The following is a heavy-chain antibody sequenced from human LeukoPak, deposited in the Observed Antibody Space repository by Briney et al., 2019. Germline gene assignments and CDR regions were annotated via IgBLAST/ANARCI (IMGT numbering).Heavy chain of an antibody. CDR2: INPNSGGT. D-gene: IGHD6-19*01. CDR3: ARELISRQWLAHTPIFDY. V-gene: IGHV1-2*02. J-gene: IGHJ4*02. CDR1: GYTFTGYY. Sequence: EASVKVSCKASGYTFTGYYMHWVRQAPGQGLEWMGWINPNSGGTNYAQKFQGRVTMTRDTSISTACMELSRLRSDDTAVYYCARELISRQWLAHTPIFDYWGQGTLVTVSS.